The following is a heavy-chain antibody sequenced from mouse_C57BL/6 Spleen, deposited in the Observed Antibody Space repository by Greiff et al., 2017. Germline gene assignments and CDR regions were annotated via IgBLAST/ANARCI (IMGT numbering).Heavy chain of an antibody. V-gene: IGHV1-50*01. CDR1: GYTFTSYW. CDR2: IDPSDSYT. J-gene: IGHJ1*03. D-gene: IGHD1-1*01. Sequence: VQLQQPGAELVKPGASVKLSCKASGYTFTSYWMQWVKQRPGQGLEWIGEIDPSDSYTNYNQKFKGKATLTVDTSSSTAYMQLSSLTSEDSAVYYCARSPYYYGSSYSNWYFDVWGTGTTVTVSS. CDR3: ARSPYYYGSSYSNWYFDV.